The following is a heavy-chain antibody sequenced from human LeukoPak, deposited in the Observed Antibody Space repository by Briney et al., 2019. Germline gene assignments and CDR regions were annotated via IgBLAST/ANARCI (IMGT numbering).Heavy chain of an antibody. Sequence: SQTLSLTCTVSGGSISSYYWSWIRQPPGKGLEWIGYIYYSGSTNYNPYLKSRVTISVDTSKNQFSLKLSSVTAADTAVYYCARVGAMYYYGSGPHWFDPWGQGTLVTVSS. CDR1: GGSISSYY. J-gene: IGHJ5*02. CDR3: ARVGAMYYYGSGPHWFDP. V-gene: IGHV4-59*01. CDR2: IYYSGST. D-gene: IGHD3-10*01.